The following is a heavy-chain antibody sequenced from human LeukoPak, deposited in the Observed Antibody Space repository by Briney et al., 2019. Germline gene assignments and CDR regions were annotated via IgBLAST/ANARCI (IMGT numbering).Heavy chain of an antibody. J-gene: IGHJ4*02. CDR3: ASSGNYRFDY. V-gene: IGHV6-1*01. CDR2: TYYRSKWYN. D-gene: IGHD1-7*01. CDR1: GDSVSSNSAA. Sequence: SQTLSLTCAISGDSVSSNSAALNWIRQSPSRGLEWLGKTYYRSKWYNAYADSVKSRITINPDTSKNQFSLQLNSLTPEDTAVYYCASSGNYRFDYWGQGTLVTVSS.